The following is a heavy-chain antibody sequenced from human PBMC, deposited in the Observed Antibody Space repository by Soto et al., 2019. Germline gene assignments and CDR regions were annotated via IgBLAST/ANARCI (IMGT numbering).Heavy chain of an antibody. V-gene: IGHV3-74*01. J-gene: IGHJ4*02. CDR1: GFPFSRYW. Sequence: GGSLRLSCAASGFPFSRYWMHWVRQAPGKGLEWVSRINGDGSSINYADSVKGRFTISRDNAKNTLYLQMNSLRVEDAAVYYCTRRGCSTTGCYFNWGRGTLVTVSS. D-gene: IGHD2-2*01. CDR2: INGDGSSI. CDR3: TRRGCSTTGCYFN.